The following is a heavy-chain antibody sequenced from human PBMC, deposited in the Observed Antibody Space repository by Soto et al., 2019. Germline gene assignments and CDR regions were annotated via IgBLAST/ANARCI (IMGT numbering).Heavy chain of an antibody. D-gene: IGHD4-4*01. Sequence: SETLSLTCTVSGGSISTYYWTWIRQPPGKGLEWIGYISYSGSTNYNPSLMSRLTISLNTSKKHYSLKLSSVTAADTAVYYCARGTRATQYYYFFYGMDVWGQGTTVTVSS. CDR3: ARGTRATQYYYFFYGMDV. CDR1: GGSISTYY. CDR2: ISYSGST. J-gene: IGHJ6*02. V-gene: IGHV4-59*01.